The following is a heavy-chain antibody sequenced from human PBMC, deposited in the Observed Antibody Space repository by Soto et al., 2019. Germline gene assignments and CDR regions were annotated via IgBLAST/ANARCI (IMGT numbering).Heavy chain of an antibody. Sequence: ASVKVSCKASGYTFTSYGISWVRQAPGQGLEWMGWISAYNGNTNYAQKLQGRVTMTTDTSTSTAYMELRSLRSDDTAVYYCARVGDRGYSSGWYYPHVTLTYFDYWGQGTLVTVSS. V-gene: IGHV1-18*04. CDR1: GYTFTSYG. J-gene: IGHJ4*02. CDR2: ISAYNGNT. D-gene: IGHD6-19*01. CDR3: ARVGDRGYSSGWYYPHVTLTYFDY.